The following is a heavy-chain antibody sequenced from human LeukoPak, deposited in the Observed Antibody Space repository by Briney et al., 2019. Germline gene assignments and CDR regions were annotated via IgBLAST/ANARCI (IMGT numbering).Heavy chain of an antibody. D-gene: IGHD3-10*01. CDR1: GFTFSSDA. CDR3: AKDLSGSGSYYPLDY. J-gene: IGHJ4*02. Sequence: GGSLRLSCAASGFTFSSDALSWVRQAPGKGLEWVSAVDGRGSSTYYADSVKGRFTISRDNSNNTLYLQMNSLRAEDTAEYYCAKDLSGSGSYYPLDYWGQGTLVTVSS. CDR2: VDGRGSST. V-gene: IGHV3-23*01.